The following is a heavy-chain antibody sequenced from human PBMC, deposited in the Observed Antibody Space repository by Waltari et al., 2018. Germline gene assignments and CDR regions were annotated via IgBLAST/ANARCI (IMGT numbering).Heavy chain of an antibody. CDR2: IIPIFGTA. Sequence: QVQLVQSGAEVKKPGSSVKVSCKASGGTFSSYAISWVRQAPGQGFEWMGRIIPIFGTANYAQKFQGRVTITADKSMSTAYMELSNLRSEDTAVYYCARVRIAVADYYYYGMDVWGQGTTVTVSS. J-gene: IGHJ6*02. D-gene: IGHD6-19*01. V-gene: IGHV1-69*08. CDR1: GGTFSSYA. CDR3: ARVRIAVADYYYYGMDV.